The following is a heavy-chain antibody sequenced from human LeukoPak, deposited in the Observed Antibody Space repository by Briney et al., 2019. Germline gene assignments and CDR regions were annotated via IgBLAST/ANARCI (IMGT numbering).Heavy chain of an antibody. D-gene: IGHD6-19*01. V-gene: IGHV3-23*01. Sequence: GGSLRLSCAASGFTFSSYAMSWVRQAPGKGLEWVSAISGSGGSTYYADSVKGRFTISRDNSKNTLYLQMNSLRAEDTAVYYCARDRGLYSSGWYEIDYWGQGTLVTVSS. CDR1: GFTFSSYA. CDR3: ARDRGLYSSGWYEIDY. J-gene: IGHJ4*02. CDR2: ISGSGGST.